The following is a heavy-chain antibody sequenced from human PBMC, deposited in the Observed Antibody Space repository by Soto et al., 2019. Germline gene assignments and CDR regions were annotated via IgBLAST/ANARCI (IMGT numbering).Heavy chain of an antibody. V-gene: IGHV1-2*02. CDR2: INPNSGAT. CDR1: GYTFIGYY. D-gene: IGHD5-12*01. Sequence: QVQLVQSGAEVTKPGASVKVSCKASGYTFIGYYLHWVRQAPGQGLEWMGWINPNSGATNQAQKFQGRVTMARDRSINTAYLELSRLASDDTAIYFCARDAVSTIGDFDYWGQGTLVTVSS. J-gene: IGHJ4*02. CDR3: ARDAVSTIGDFDY.